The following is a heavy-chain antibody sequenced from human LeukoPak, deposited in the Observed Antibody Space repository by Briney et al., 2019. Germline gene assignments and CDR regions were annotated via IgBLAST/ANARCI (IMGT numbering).Heavy chain of an antibody. CDR2: VSYSGST. Sequence: SVTLSLTCTVSGGSVSSSNHLWGWIRQPPGKGVEWIGSVSYSGSTYYNPSLKSRVTMSIDTSNNQVSLKLTSVTAADSGVYYCARHVIPLEWLSRYYYYFFYMDVWGEGTTVTVSS. D-gene: IGHD3-3*01. J-gene: IGHJ6*03. CDR3: ARHVIPLEWLSRYYYYFFYMDV. CDR1: GGSVSSSNHL. V-gene: IGHV4-39*01.